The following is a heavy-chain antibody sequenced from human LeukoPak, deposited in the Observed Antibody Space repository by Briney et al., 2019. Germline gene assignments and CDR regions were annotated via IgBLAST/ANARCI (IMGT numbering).Heavy chain of an antibody. J-gene: IGHJ6*03. CDR1: GFGFSNNC. V-gene: IGHV3-7*01. Sequence: GGSLRLSCAASGFGFSNNCMSWVRQAPGKGLEWVSNIKQDGSKKNYVDSVKGRFSISRDNDKKSMYLQMNSLRADDTAVYYCARDGLSGWYPMDVWGKGTTVTVSS. CDR3: ARDGLSGWYPMDV. CDR2: IKQDGSKK. D-gene: IGHD6-19*01.